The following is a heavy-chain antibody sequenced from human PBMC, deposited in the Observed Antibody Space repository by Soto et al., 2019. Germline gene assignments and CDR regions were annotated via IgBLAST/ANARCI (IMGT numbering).Heavy chain of an antibody. CDR3: ARVAPLVGFDY. CDR1: GFTFSNYW. J-gene: IGHJ4*02. CDR2: INTDGSST. Sequence: GGSLRLSCAASGFTFSNYWMHWVRQAPEKGLVWVSRINTDGSSTNYADSVKGRFTISRDNAKNTLYLQMNSLRAEDTAVYYCARVAPLVGFDYWGQGTLVTVSS. D-gene: IGHD6-6*01. V-gene: IGHV3-74*01.